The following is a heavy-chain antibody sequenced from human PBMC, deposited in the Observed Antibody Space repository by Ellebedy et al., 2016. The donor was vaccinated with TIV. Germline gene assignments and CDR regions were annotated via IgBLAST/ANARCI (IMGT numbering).Heavy chain of an antibody. Sequence: ASVKVFCKASGYTFTSYGISWVRQAPGQGLEWMGWISAYNGNTNYAQKLQGRVTMTTDTSTSTAYMELRSLRSDDTAVYYCARGDGYTPNAAFDIWGQGTMVTVSS. CDR2: ISAYNGNT. CDR1: GYTFTSYG. D-gene: IGHD5-24*01. J-gene: IGHJ3*02. CDR3: ARGDGYTPNAAFDI. V-gene: IGHV1-18*01.